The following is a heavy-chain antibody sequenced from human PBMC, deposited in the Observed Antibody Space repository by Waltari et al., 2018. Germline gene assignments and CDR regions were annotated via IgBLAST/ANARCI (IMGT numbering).Heavy chain of an antibody. V-gene: IGHV3-30*01. CDR1: GFTFNTST. J-gene: IGHJ4*02. CDR2: ISFDGSKQ. Sequence: QVQLVESGGAVVQPGRSLRLSCAASGFTFNTSTMHWVRQAPGKGLQWVAAISFDGSKQYYLDSLKGRFTISRDNSNNTLYLQMNSLRAGDTAVYFCARVPDLVSGSFFAYWGQGALVTVSA. D-gene: IGHD3-10*01. CDR3: ARVPDLVSGSFFAY.